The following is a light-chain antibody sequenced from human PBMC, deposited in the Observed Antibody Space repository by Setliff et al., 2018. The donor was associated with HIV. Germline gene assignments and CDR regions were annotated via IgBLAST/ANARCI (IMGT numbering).Light chain of an antibody. CDR1: SSDVGLYSY. CDR3: SSYTSSSTPYV. J-gene: IGLJ1*01. CDR2: DVT. V-gene: IGLV2-11*01. Sequence: QSALTQPRSVSGSPGQSVTISCTGTSSDVGLYSYVSWYQQHPGKAPKLMIYDVTERPSGVPDRFSGSKSGNTASLTISGLQAEDEADYYCSSYTSSSTPYVFGTGTKVTV.